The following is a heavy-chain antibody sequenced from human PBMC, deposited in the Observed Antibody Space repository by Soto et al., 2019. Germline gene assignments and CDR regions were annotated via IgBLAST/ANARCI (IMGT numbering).Heavy chain of an antibody. CDR2: IIPILGIA. J-gene: IGHJ6*03. CDR3: ARDQYIQYYYYYMDV. D-gene: IGHD5-18*01. Sequence: SVKVSCKASGGTFSSYTISWVRQAPGQGLEWMGRIIPILGIANYAQKFQGRVTITADKSTSTAYMELSSLRSEDTAVYYCARDQYIQYYYYYMDVWGKGTTVTVSS. CDR1: GGTFSSYT. V-gene: IGHV1-69*04.